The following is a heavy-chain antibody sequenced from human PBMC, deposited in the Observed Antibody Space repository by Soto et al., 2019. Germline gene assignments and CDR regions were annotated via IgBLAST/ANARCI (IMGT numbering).Heavy chain of an antibody. J-gene: IGHJ4*02. CDR2: MYWKDGNT. CDR1: GFTIDNYG. CDR3: VRSGDYRSGSYWYFFDE. V-gene: IGHV3-20*04. D-gene: IGHD3-10*01. Sequence: PGGSLRLSCAASGFTIDNYGMSWVRQVPRQGMEWGSGMYWKDGNTHYADSVKGRFTISRYNAKNSLFLQLYSLRAEDTALYYFVRSGDYRSGSYWYFFDEWGQGALVTVSS.